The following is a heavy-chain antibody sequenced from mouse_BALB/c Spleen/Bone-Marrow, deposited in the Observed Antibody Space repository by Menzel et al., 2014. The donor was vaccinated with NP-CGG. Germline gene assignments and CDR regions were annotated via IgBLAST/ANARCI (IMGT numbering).Heavy chain of an antibody. CDR2: INPYNDGT. V-gene: IGHV1-14*01. J-gene: IGHJ4*01. CDR1: GYTFTSYV. D-gene: IGHD2-10*02. CDR3: ARGGYGNVCYAMDY. Sequence: EVQRVESGPELVKPGASVKMSCKASGYTFTSYVMHWVKQKPGQGLEWIGYINPYNDGTKYNEKFKGKATLTSDKSSNTACMELSSLTSDDSAVYYCARGGYGNVCYAMDYWGQGTSVTVSS.